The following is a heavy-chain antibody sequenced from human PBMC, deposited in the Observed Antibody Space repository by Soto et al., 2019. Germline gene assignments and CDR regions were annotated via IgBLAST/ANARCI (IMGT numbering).Heavy chain of an antibody. CDR2: INHSGST. CDR3: ARGYSYYYYGSGSYWVY. J-gene: IGHJ4*02. D-gene: IGHD3-10*01. V-gene: IGHV4-34*01. CDR1: GGSFSGYY. Sequence: SETLSLTCAVYGGSFSGYYWSWIRQPPGKGLEWIGEINHSGSTNYNPSLKSRVTISVDTSKNQFSLKLSSVTAADTAVYYCARGYSYYYYGSGSYWVYWGQGTLVTVSS.